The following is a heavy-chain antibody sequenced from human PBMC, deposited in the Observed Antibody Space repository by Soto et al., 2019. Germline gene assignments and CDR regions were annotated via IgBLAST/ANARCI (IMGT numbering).Heavy chain of an antibody. V-gene: IGHV3-33*01. Sequence: QVQLVESGGGVVQPGRSLRLSCAASGFTFSSYGMHWVRQAPGKGLEWVAVIWYDGSNKYYADSVKGRFTISRDNSKNTLYLQMNSLRAEDTAVYYCASGEGLLEAIDAFDIWGQGTMVTVSS. CDR1: GFTFSSYG. CDR2: IWYDGSNK. D-gene: IGHD2-15*01. J-gene: IGHJ3*02. CDR3: ASGEGLLEAIDAFDI.